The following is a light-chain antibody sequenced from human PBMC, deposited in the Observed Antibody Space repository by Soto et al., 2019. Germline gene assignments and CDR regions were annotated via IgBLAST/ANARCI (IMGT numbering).Light chain of an antibody. Sequence: EIVMTQSPATLSVSPGERATLSCRASQSVNINLAWYQQKPGQAPRLLIFGASSRANGIPARFSGSGSGTEFTLTISNLQTEDFAVYYCQQYNNWPLTFGGGTKVDIK. J-gene: IGKJ4*01. CDR1: QSVNIN. CDR3: QQYNNWPLT. V-gene: IGKV3-15*01. CDR2: GAS.